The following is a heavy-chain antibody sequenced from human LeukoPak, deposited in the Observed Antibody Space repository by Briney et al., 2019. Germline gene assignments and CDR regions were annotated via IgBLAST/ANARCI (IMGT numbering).Heavy chain of an antibody. CDR1: GGSISSYY. J-gene: IGHJ4*02. D-gene: IGHD6-25*01. CDR2: IYYSGST. V-gene: IGHV4-59*01. CDR3: ATGPSSGLDY. Sequence: SETLSLTCTVSGGSISSYYWSWIRQPPGKGLEWIGYIYYSGSTNYNPSLKSRVTISVDTSKNQFSLKLSSVTAADTAVYCCATGPSSGLDYWGQGTLVTVSS.